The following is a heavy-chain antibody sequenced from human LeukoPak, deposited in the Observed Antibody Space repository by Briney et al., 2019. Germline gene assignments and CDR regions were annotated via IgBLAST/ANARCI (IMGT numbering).Heavy chain of an antibody. J-gene: IGHJ3*02. CDR3: ARGGITGYSSSWYGAFDI. CDR1: GGSFSGYY. CDR2: INHSGST. D-gene: IGHD6-13*01. Sequence: SETLSLTCAVYGGSFSGYYWSWIRQPPGKGLEWIGEINHSGSTNYNPSLKSRVTISVDTSKNQFSLKLSSVTAADTAVYYCARGGITGYSSSWYGAFDIWGQGTMVTVSS. V-gene: IGHV4-34*01.